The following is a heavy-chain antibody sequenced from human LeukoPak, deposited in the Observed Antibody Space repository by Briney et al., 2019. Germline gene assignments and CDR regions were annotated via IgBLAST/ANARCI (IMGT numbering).Heavy chain of an antibody. V-gene: IGHV1-69*02. J-gene: IGHJ6*02. Sequence: GSSVKVSCTASGGTFSSYTISWVRQAPGQGLEWMGRIIPILGIANYAQKFQGRVTITADKSTSTAYMELSSLRSEDTAVYYCARAPRVYYGMDVWGQGTTVTVSS. CDR1: GGTFSSYT. CDR3: ARAPRVYYGMDV. CDR2: IIPILGIA.